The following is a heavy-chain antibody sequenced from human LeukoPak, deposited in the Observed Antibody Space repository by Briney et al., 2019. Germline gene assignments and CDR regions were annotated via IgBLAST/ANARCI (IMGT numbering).Heavy chain of an antibody. CDR3: AKRANYGSGIPYYFDY. D-gene: IGHD3-10*01. Sequence: GGSLRLSCAASGFTFSSYSMNWVRQAPGKGLEWVAVISYDGSNKYYADSVKGRFTISRDNSKNTLYLQMNSLRAEDTAVYYCAKRANYGSGIPYYFDYWGQGTLVTVSS. J-gene: IGHJ4*02. CDR1: GFTFSSYS. CDR2: ISYDGSNK. V-gene: IGHV3-30*18.